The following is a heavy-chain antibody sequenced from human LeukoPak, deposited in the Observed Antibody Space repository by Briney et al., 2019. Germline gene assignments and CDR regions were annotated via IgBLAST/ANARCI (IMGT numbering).Heavy chain of an antibody. Sequence: SETLSLTCTVSGGSISSYYWSWIRQPAGKGLEWIGRIYTSGSTNYNPSLKSRVTMSVDTSKNQFSLKLSSVTAADTAVYYCAREVSGSSGYYYYYYYMDVWGKGTTVTVSS. CDR3: AREVSGSSGYYYYYYYMDV. D-gene: IGHD6-6*01. CDR1: GGSISSYY. V-gene: IGHV4-4*07. J-gene: IGHJ6*03. CDR2: IYTSGST.